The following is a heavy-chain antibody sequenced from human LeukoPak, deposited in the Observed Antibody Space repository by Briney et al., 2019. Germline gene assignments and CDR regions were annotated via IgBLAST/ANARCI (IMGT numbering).Heavy chain of an antibody. CDR3: AKSSYSIFDY. CDR1: GYSISSGYY. V-gene: IGHV4-38-2*02. D-gene: IGHD5-18*01. J-gene: IGHJ4*02. CDR2: IYHSGST. Sequence: PSETLSLTCTVSGYSISSGYYWGWIRQPSGKGLEWIGSIYHSGSTYYNPSLKSRVTISVDTSKNQFSLKLSSVTAADTAVYYCAKSSYSIFDYWGQGTLVTVSS.